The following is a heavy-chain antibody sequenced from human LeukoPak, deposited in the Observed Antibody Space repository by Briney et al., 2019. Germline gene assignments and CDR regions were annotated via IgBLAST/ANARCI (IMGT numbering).Heavy chain of an antibody. J-gene: IGHJ4*02. CDR3: ATQTSGSYNYLDY. Sequence: GASVKVSCKVSGYTLTELSMHWVRQAPGKGLEWMGGFDPEDGETIYAQKFQGRVTMTEDTSTDTAYMELGSLRSEDTAVYYCATQTSGSYNYLDYWGQGTLVTVSS. CDR2: FDPEDGET. V-gene: IGHV1-24*01. D-gene: IGHD1-26*01. CDR1: GYTLTELS.